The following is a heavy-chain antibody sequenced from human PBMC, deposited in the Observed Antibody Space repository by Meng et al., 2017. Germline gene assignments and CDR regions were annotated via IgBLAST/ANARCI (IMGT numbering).Heavy chain of an antibody. D-gene: IGHD1-26*01. Sequence: QRPLQSSGTGLVTPSQTLSLICAFFGAVVFSNSAAWNWIRQSPSRGLEWLGRAYYRFKWYHDYAESVKSRISIDPDTSKNQFSLQLRSVTPEDSAVYYCARGSYSFDSWGQRTLVTVSS. CDR3: ARGSYSFDS. J-gene: IGHJ4*02. CDR2: AYYRFKWYH. CDR1: GAVVFSNSAA. V-gene: IGHV6-1*01.